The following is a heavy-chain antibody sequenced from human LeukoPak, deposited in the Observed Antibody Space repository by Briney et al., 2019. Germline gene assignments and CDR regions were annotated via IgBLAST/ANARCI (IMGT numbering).Heavy chain of an antibody. Sequence: SQTLSLTCAISGDSDSSNSAAWNWIRQSPSRGLEWLGRTYYRSEWYHDYGSSVQSRITISPDTSKNQFSLQLTSVTPEDTAVYYCTRDRGGMGVWGQGTTVTVSS. CDR1: GDSDSSNSAA. CDR3: TRDRGGMGV. D-gene: IGHD3-10*01. V-gene: IGHV6-1*01. J-gene: IGHJ6*02. CDR2: TYYRSEWYH.